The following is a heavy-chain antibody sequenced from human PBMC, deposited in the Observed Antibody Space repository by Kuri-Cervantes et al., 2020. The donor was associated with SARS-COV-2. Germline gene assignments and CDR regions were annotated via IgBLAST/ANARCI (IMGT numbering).Heavy chain of an antibody. D-gene: IGHD3-3*01. CDR1: GYTFTSYW. J-gene: IGHJ4*02. V-gene: IGHV5-51*01. Sequence: KVSCKASGYTFTSYWIGWVRQMPGKGLEWMGIIYPGDSDTRYSPSFQGQVTISADKSISTAYLQWSSLKASDTAMYYCARHGDDFWSGYFAYWGQGTLVTVSS. CDR2: IYPGDSDT. CDR3: ARHGDDFWSGYFAY.